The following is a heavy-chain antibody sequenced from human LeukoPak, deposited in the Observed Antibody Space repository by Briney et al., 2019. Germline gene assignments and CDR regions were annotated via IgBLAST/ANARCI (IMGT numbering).Heavy chain of an antibody. D-gene: IGHD2-2*01. CDR2: ISGSGGNT. J-gene: IGHJ4*02. CDR1: GFTFNNYA. CDR3: AKDFSFNVVLPSAIYFDY. V-gene: IGHV3-23*01. Sequence: SGGSLRLSCAASGFTFNNYAMSWVRQAPGKGLEWFSGISGSGGNTYYADSVKGRFTISRDNSKNTLSLQMNSLRAEDTAVYYCAKDFSFNVVLPSAIYFDYWGQGTLVTVSS.